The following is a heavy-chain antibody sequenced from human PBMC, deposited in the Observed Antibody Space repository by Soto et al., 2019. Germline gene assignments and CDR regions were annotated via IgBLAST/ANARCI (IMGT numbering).Heavy chain of an antibody. CDR2: VFYSGSA. Sequence: PSETLSLTCTVSCGSIGTYYWSWIRQPPGKGLEWIGYVFYSGSAKYNSSLKSRVTMSVDTSKNQFSLTLTSINTADTAVYYCARSSNWFLSPFDYWGPGILVTVS. CDR1: CGSIGTYY. D-gene: IGHD6-13*01. V-gene: IGHV4-59*01. CDR3: ARSSNWFLSPFDY. J-gene: IGHJ4*02.